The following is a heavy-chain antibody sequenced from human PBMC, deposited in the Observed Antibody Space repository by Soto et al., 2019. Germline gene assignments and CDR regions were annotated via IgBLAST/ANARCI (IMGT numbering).Heavy chain of an antibody. CDR1: GYTFTSYG. J-gene: IGHJ6*04. Sequence: GSVKVCSKAYGYTFTSYGISLVRQAPGQGLEWMGWISAYNGNTNYAQKLQGRVTMTTGTSTRTAYMELRSLRSDDTAVYYCARGSLELLSGMEVWGKGTTVTVSS. D-gene: IGHD1-7*01. CDR3: ARGSLELLSGMEV. CDR2: ISAYNGNT. V-gene: IGHV1-18*04.